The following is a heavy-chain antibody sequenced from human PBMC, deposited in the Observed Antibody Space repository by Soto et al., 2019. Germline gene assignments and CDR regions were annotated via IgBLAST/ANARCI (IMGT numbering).Heavy chain of an antibody. V-gene: IGHV3-74*03. J-gene: IGHJ4*02. CDR3: TGGPRTSSSGAGAY. CDR2: INEDGSTT. CDR1: GFTFTMYL. Sequence: PGGSLRLSCEASGFTFTMYLMHWVRQVPGKRLVWFARINEDGSTTTYADYVTGRFTISRDSDKNTFYLQLDRLRVEDSALYYCTGGPRTSSSGAGAYWGQGCRVTVSS. D-gene: IGHD2-2*01.